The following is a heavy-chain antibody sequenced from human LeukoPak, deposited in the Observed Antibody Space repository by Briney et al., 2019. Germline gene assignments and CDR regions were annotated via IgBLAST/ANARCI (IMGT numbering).Heavy chain of an antibody. CDR3: ARIVVAAAFDY. J-gene: IGHJ4*02. CDR2: IYPGDSGT. Sequence: GESLKISCKGSGYSFASYWIGWVRQMPGKGLEWMGIIYPGDSGTRYSPSFQGQVTISADKSISTAYLQWSSLKASDTAMYYCARIVVAAAFDYWGQGTLVTVSS. V-gene: IGHV5-51*01. D-gene: IGHD2-15*01. CDR1: GYSFASYW.